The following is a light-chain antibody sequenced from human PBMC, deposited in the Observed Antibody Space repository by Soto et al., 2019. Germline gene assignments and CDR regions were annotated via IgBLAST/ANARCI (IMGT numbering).Light chain of an antibody. CDR2: AAS. CDR3: LQHNSYPIT. V-gene: IGKV1-17*01. Sequence: IQMTQSPYSLPASVGARVTILCRASQDIRNDLGWYQQTPGEAPKVLIYAASSLQSGVPSRFRGSGSGTEFTLTISSLQPEDFGTYYCLQHNSYPITFGQGTRLEIK. CDR1: QDIRND. J-gene: IGKJ5*01.